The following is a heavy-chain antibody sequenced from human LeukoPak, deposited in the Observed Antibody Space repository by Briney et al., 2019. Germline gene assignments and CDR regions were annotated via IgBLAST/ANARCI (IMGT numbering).Heavy chain of an antibody. CDR2: INPSGGST. CDR1: EYTFTGYY. J-gene: IGHJ6*02. CDR3: ARETGMTPPNYYYYGMDV. D-gene: IGHD1-14*01. V-gene: IGHV1-46*01. Sequence: ASVKVSCKASEYTFTGYYMHWVRQAPGQGLEWMGIINPSGGSTTYAQKFQGRVTMTRDTSTSTVYMELSSLRSEDTAVYYCARETGMTPPNYYYYGMDVWGQGTTVTVSS.